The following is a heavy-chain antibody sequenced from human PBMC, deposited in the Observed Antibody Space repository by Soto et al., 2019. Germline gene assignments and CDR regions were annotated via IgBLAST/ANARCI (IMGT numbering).Heavy chain of an antibody. J-gene: IGHJ6*02. CDR2: IVVGSGDT. CDR1: GFTFTSSA. V-gene: IGHV1-58*01. CDR3: AASLIPPPYYYGMDV. Sequence: ASVKVSCKASGFTFTSSAVQWVRQARGQRLEWIGWIVVGSGDTNYAQKFQERVTITRDMSTSTAYMELSSLRSEDTAVYYCAASLIPPPYYYGMDVWGQGTTVTVSS.